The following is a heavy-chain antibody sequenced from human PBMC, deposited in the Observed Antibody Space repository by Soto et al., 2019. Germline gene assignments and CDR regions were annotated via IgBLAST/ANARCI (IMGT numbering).Heavy chain of an antibody. D-gene: IGHD1-26*01. J-gene: IGHJ3*02. CDR2: ISGSGGRT. CDR1: GFTFSSYA. V-gene: IGHV3-23*01. CDR3: SGLRRWVGATCDRACDI. Sequence: EAQLLESGGDLVQPGGSLRLSCAASGFTFSSYAMSWVRQAPGKGLEWVSAISGSGGRTYYADSVKGLFTISRDNSKHEVSLQMNSLRADDRAVYYCSGLRRWVGATCDRACDIWGQGTMVTVCS.